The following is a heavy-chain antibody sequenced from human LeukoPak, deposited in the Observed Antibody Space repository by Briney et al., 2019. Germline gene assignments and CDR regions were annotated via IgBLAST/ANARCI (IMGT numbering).Heavy chain of an antibody. CDR1: GFTFSSYS. V-gene: IGHV3-21*01. J-gene: IGHJ3*02. CDR2: ISSSSSYI. Sequence: GGSLRLSWAASGFTFSSYSMNWVRQAPGKGLEWVSSISSSSSYIYYADSVKGRFTISRDNAKNSLYLQMNSLRAEDTAVYYCARDKVPAATTDQGNAFDIWGQGTMVTVSS. D-gene: IGHD2-2*01. CDR3: ARDKVPAATTDQGNAFDI.